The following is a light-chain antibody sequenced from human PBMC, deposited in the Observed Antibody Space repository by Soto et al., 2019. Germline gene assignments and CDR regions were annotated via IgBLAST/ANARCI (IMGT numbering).Light chain of an antibody. CDR1: QSLLHSNGYNY. CDR2: LGS. CDR3: MQALQSPRT. J-gene: IGKJ1*01. Sequence: DLVMPQSPLSLPVTPGEPASISCRSSQSLLHSNGYNYLDWYLQKPGQSPQLLIYLGSNRSSGVPDRFSGSGAGTDLTLKISRVEAEDVGVYYCMQALQSPRTFGQGTKVEIK. V-gene: IGKV2-28*01.